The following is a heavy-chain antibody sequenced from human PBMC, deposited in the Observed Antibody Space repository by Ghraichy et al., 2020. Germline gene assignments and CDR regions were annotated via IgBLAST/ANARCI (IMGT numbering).Heavy chain of an antibody. CDR2: MYYSGST. V-gene: IGHV4-59*01. J-gene: IGHJ6*02. CDR1: GGPISGYY. CDR3: ARVRAEGHEFYYYYGMDV. D-gene: IGHD3-10*01. Sequence: SETLSLTCTVSGGPISGYYWNWIRQSPGKELEWIGYMYYSGSTNYNPSLKRRVTVSVDMSKNQVSLKLTSMTAADTAVYYCARVRAEGHEFYYYYGMDVWGPGTSVIVFS.